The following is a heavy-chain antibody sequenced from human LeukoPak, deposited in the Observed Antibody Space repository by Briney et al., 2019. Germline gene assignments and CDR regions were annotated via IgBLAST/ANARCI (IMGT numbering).Heavy chain of an antibody. V-gene: IGHV3-38-3*01. CDR3: ARAGGDDYVWGS. D-gene: IGHD3-16*01. CDR2: ISGGST. CDR1: GFTVSSNE. J-gene: IGHJ5*02. Sequence: GGSLRLSCAASGFTVSSNEMSWVRQAPGKGLEWVSSISGGSTYYADSRKGRFTISRDNSKNTLHLQMNSLRAEDTAVYYCARAGGDDYVWGSWGQGTLVTVSS.